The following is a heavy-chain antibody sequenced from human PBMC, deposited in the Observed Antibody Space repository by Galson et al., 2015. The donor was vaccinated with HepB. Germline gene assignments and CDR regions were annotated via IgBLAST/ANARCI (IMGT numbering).Heavy chain of an antibody. J-gene: IGHJ4*02. V-gene: IGHV3-15*01. Sequence: SLRLSCAASGSTFTNAWMSWVRQGPGKGLEWVGRIKTKTDGGTIDYAAPVKGRFTISRDDSKNTLYLQMNSLKTEDTAVYCCTTVRYRYNWPMHDFWGQGTLVTVSS. CDR2: IKTKTDGGTI. CDR1: GSTFTNAW. CDR3: TTVRYRYNWPMHDF. D-gene: IGHD1-20*01.